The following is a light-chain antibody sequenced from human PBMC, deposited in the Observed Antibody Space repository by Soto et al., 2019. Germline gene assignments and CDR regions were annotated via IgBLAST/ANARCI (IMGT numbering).Light chain of an antibody. CDR3: TSFTRRMTNV. CDR1: SSHVGGYNS. V-gene: IGLV2-14*03. J-gene: IGLJ1*01. CDR2: DVG. Sequence: QSVRSRVAHGYRSPRESITISCTETSSHVGGYNSVSWYQHHPGKAPKLILYDVGDRPSGVSYRFSGSKSGNTASLTISGFQAADEADYFCTSFTRRMTNVFGSGTKVTVL.